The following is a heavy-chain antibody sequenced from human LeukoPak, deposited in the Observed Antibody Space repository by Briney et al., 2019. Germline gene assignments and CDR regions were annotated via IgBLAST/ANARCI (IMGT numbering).Heavy chain of an antibody. CDR1: GFTFSDYY. D-gene: IGHD3-10*01. V-gene: IGHV3-11*06. J-gene: IGHJ3*02. CDR2: ISSSSSYT. Sequence: GSLRLSCAASGFTFSDYYMSWIRQAPGKGLGGVSYISSSSSYTNYADSVKGRFTISRDNAKNSLYLQMNSLRAEDTAVYYCARPQLLWFGEGGVFDTWGQGTMVTVSS. CDR3: ARPQLLWFGEGGVFDT.